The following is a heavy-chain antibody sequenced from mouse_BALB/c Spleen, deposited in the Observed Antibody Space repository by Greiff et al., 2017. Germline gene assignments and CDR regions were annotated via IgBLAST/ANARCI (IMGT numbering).Heavy chain of an antibody. J-gene: IGHJ3*01. D-gene: IGHD4-1*01. V-gene: IGHV2-9*02. Sequence: QVQLQQSGPGLVAPSQSLSITCTVSGFSLTSYGVHWVRQPPGKGLEWLGVIWAGGSTNYNSALMSRLSISKDNSKSQVFLKMNSLQTDDTAKYYCARDQRTGFAYWGQGTLVTVSA. CDR1: GFSLTSYG. CDR3: ARDQRTGFAY. CDR2: IWAGGST.